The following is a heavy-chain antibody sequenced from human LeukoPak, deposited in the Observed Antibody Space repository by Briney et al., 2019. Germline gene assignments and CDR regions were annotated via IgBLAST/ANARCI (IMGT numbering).Heavy chain of an antibody. CDR2: INSDGSTT. D-gene: IGHD3-22*01. V-gene: IGHV3-74*01. Sequence: PGGSLRLSCAASGFTFSNYWMHWVRQVPGEGLVWVSRINSDGSTTTYADSVKGRFTISRDNAKNSLYLQMNSLRAEDTALYYCARGIYYDSSGYSDYWGQGTLVTVSS. J-gene: IGHJ4*02. CDR1: GFTFSNYW. CDR3: ARGIYYDSSGYSDY.